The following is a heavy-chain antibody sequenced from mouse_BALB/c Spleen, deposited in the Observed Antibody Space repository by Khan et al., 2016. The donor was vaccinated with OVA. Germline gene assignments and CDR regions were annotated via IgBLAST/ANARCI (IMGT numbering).Heavy chain of an antibody. V-gene: IGHV1S81*02. CDR3: ARAGYCTPFAY. CDR1: GYTFTSYY. Sequence: QVQLQQSGAELVKPGASVKISCKASGYTFTSYYMYWVKQRPGQGLEWIGGIHPSNGGTNFNAKFKSKATLNVDKSSRTAYMQLSSLKSEDSSVYYCARAGYCTPFAYWGQGALVTVSA. J-gene: IGHJ3*01. CDR2: IHPSNGGT.